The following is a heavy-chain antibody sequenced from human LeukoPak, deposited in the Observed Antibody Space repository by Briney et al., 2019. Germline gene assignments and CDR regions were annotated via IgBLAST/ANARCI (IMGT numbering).Heavy chain of an antibody. CDR2: ITGSGGDS. D-gene: IGHD3-10*01. CDR1: GFTFSSYW. J-gene: IGHJ4*02. Sequence: GGSLRLSCAASGFTFSSYWMHWVRQAPGKGLEWVSAITGSGGDSNHADSVKGRFTISRDNSKNTLYLQMNSLRAEDTAVYYCAVSARVASYWYFDYWGQGTLVTVSS. V-gene: IGHV3-23*01. CDR3: AVSARVASYWYFDY.